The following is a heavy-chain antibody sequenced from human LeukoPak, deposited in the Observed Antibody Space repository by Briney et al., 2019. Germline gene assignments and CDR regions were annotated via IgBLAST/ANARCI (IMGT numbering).Heavy chain of an antibody. CDR3: AREVRRLRYFDWLDTTTRSSFDY. D-gene: IGHD3-9*01. J-gene: IGHJ4*02. Sequence: SETLSLTCTVSGGSISSSSYYWGWIRQPPGKGLEWIGSIYYSGSTYYNPSLKSRVTISVDTSKNQFSLKLSSVTAADTAVYYCAREVRRLRYFDWLDTTTRSSFDYWGQGTLVTVSS. CDR1: GGSISSSSYY. V-gene: IGHV4-39*07. CDR2: IYYSGST.